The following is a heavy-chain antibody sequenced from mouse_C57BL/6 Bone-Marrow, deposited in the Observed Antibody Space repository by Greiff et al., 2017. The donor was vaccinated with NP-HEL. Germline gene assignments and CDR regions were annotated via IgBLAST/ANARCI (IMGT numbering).Heavy chain of an antibody. Sequence: QVQLKESGAELMKPGASVKLSCKATGYTFTGYWIEWVKQRPGHGLEWIGEILPGSGSTNYNEKFKGKATFTADTSSNTAYMQLSSLTTEDSAIYYCARGAYYSNYSWFAYWGQGTLVTVSA. CDR2: ILPGSGST. CDR3: ARGAYYSNYSWFAY. D-gene: IGHD2-5*01. V-gene: IGHV1-9*01. J-gene: IGHJ3*01. CDR1: GYTFTGYW.